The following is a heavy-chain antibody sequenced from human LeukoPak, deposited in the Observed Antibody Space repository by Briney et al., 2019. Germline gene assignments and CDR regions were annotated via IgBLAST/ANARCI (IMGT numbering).Heavy chain of an antibody. D-gene: IGHD6-6*01. CDR1: GFTFSSYW. CDR3: ARVRAARTGGWYFDL. CDR2: INTDGSST. J-gene: IGHJ2*01. V-gene: IGHV3-74*01. Sequence: PGGSLRLSCAASGFTFSSYWMHWVRQAPGKGLVWVSRINTDGSSTSYADSVKGRFTISRDNAKNTLYLQMNSLRAEDTAVYYCARVRAARTGGWYFDLWGRGTLVTVSS.